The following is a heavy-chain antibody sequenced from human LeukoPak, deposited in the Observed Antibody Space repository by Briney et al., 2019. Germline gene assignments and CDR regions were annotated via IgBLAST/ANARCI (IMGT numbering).Heavy chain of an antibody. CDR2: MWYDGSNK. CDR3: ARDQPPGFFDY. J-gene: IGHJ4*02. V-gene: IGHV3-33*01. CDR1: GFTFSSYG. Sequence: GGSLRLSCAASGFTFSSYGMHWVRQAPGKGLEWVAVMWYDGSNKYYADSVKGRFTIPRDNSKNTLYLQMNSLRAEDTAVYYCARDQPPGFFDYWGQGTLVTVSS.